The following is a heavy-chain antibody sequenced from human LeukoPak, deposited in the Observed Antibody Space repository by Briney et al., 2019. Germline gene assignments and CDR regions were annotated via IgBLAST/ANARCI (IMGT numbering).Heavy chain of an antibody. Sequence: PGGSLRLSCAASGFTVSSNYMSWVRQAPGKGLEWVANIKQDGSEKYYVDSVKGRFTISRDNAKNSLYLQMNSLRAEDTAVYYCARDVGGGLYFDYWGQGTLVTVSS. CDR2: IKQDGSEK. D-gene: IGHD3-10*01. CDR1: GFTVSSNY. J-gene: IGHJ4*02. CDR3: ARDVGGGLYFDY. V-gene: IGHV3-7*01.